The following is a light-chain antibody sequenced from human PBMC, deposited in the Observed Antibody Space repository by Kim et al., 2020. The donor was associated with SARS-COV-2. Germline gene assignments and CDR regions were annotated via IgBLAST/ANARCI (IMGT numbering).Light chain of an antibody. V-gene: IGLV2-14*03. CDR2: DVS. J-gene: IGLJ1*01. Sequence: SITVSCNKTSRDVGGYNYVSWYQQHPGKAPKLMIYDVSNRHSGVSNRFSGSKSGNTASLTISGLQAEDEADYYCSSYTSSSTLVVFGTGTKVTVL. CDR1: SRDVGGYNY. CDR3: SSYTSSSTLVV.